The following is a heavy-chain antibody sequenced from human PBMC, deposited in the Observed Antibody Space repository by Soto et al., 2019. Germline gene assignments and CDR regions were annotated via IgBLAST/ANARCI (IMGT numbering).Heavy chain of an antibody. CDR2: INHSGST. V-gene: IGHV4-34*01. J-gene: IGHJ6*03. Sequence: PSETLSLTCAVYGGSFIGYYWSWIRQPPGKGLEWIGEINHSGSTNYNPSLKSRVTISVDTSKNQFSLKLSSVTAADTAVYYCARGDRARPVGYYYYYMDVWGKGTTVTVSS. CDR3: ARGDRARPVGYYYYYMDV. CDR1: GGSFIGYY. D-gene: IGHD1-26*01.